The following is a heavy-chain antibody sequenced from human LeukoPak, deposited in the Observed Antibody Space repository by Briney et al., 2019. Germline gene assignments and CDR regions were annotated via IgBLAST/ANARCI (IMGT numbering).Heavy chain of an antibody. CDR1: GGSISSYY. Sequence: NPSETLSLTCTVSGGSISSYYWSWIRQPPGKGLEWIGYIYYSGSTNYNPSLKSRVTISVDTSKNQFSLKLSSVTAADTAVYYCARSLSPGIAVAWGQGTLVTVSS. CDR2: IYYSGST. CDR3: ARSLSPGIAVA. V-gene: IGHV4-59*01. D-gene: IGHD6-19*01. J-gene: IGHJ4*02.